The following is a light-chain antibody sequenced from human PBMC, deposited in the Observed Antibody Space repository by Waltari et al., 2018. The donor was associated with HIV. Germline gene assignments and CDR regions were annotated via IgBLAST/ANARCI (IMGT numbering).Light chain of an antibody. CDR1: ESITND. V-gene: IGKV3-15*01. CDR2: GAS. J-gene: IGKJ1*01. Sequence: EIVMTQSPASLSVSPGERATLSCRATESITNDLAWYQQKPGQAHRLLIYGASTRATGIPARFSGSGYGTEFTLTISSLQSEDFALYYCQHYPGTFGQGTRVEIK. CDR3: QHYPGT.